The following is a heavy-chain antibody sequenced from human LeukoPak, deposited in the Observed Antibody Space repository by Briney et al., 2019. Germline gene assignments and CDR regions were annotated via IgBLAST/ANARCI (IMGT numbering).Heavy chain of an antibody. CDR2: MNQYGSEK. D-gene: IGHD4-17*01. V-gene: IGHV3-7*01. CDR1: GFTFSDYW. CDR3: ARGDPTDNYYYYYMDV. Sequence: GGSLRLSCAASGFTFSDYWMSWVRQAPGQGLEWVANMNQYGSEKYYVGSVKGRFTISRDNAENSLYLQMNSLRAEDTAVYYCARGDPTDNYYYYYMDVWGKGTTVTISS. J-gene: IGHJ6*03.